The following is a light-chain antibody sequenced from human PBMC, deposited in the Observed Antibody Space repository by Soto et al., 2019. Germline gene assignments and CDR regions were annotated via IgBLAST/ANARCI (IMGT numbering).Light chain of an antibody. Sequence: ETVMTQSPGTLSVSLVERATLSCRASQSVSIHLAWYQQKPGQAPRLLIYDTSTRATGIPARFSGSGSGTEFTLTISSLQSEDFAVYYCQQYSNWPPITFGKGTRLEIK. J-gene: IGKJ5*01. V-gene: IGKV3-15*01. CDR3: QQYSNWPPIT. CDR1: QSVSIH. CDR2: DTS.